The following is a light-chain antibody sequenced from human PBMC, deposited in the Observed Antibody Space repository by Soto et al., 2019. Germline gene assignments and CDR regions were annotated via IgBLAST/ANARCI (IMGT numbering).Light chain of an antibody. Sequence: HSVLTQPASLSGSPGQSITISCTGTSSDVGGYNYVSWYQQHPGKAPKLMIYDVSDRPSGVSNRFSASKSGNTASLTISGLQAEDEADYYCCSYTSSSTPWVFGTGTKVTVL. CDR1: SSDVGGYNY. CDR2: DVS. V-gene: IGLV2-14*03. CDR3: CSYTSSSTPWV. J-gene: IGLJ1*01.